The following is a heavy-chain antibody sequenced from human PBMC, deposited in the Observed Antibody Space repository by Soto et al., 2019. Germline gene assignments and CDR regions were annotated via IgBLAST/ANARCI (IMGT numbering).Heavy chain of an antibody. V-gene: IGHV5-10-1*01. CDR3: ATLSVSRPYYYYGMDV. D-gene: IGHD3-16*02. CDR1: GYSFTSYW. CDR2: IDPSDSYT. Sequence: GESLKISCKGSGYSFTSYWISWVRQMPGKGLEWMGRIDPSDSYTNYSPSFQGHVTISADKSISTAYLQWSSLKASDTAMYYCATLSVSRPYYYYGMDVWGQGTTVTVSS. J-gene: IGHJ6*02.